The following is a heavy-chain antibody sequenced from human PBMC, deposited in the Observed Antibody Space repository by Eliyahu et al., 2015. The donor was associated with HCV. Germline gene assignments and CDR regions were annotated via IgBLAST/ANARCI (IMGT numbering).Heavy chain of an antibody. Sequence: EVHLVESGGGLVEPGGSLRLSCAASKFTFSNYGMTWVRQAPGKGLEWVAGISASGDATYYGDSVMGRFTVSRDNFQNILYLQMNILRAEDTAFYFCATGIRTRTCCPVDFWGQGALVTVSS. D-gene: IGHD2-2*01. CDR3: ATGIRTRTCCPVDF. CDR1: KFTFSNYG. J-gene: IGHJ4*02. V-gene: IGHV3-23*04. CDR2: ISASGDAT.